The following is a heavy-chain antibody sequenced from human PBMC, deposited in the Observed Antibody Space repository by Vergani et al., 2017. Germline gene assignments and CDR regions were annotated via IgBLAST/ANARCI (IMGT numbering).Heavy chain of an antibody. J-gene: IGHJ4*02. CDR2: IKQDGSEK. CDR1: GFTFSSYW. Sequence: EVQLVESGGGLVQPGGSLRLSCAASGFTFSSYWMSWVRQAPGKGLEWVANIKQDGSEKYYVDSVKGRFTISRDNAKNSLYLQMNSLRAEDTAVYYCARERRVPAAIFLAYWGQGTLVTGSS. CDR3: ARERRVPAAIFLAY. D-gene: IGHD2-2*01. V-gene: IGHV3-7*01.